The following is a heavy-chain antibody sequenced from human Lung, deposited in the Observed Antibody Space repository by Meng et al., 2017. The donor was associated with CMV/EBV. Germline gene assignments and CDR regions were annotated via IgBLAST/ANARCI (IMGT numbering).Heavy chain of an antibody. D-gene: IGHD4-11*01. V-gene: IGHV1-2*02. CDR3: ARDLKGTTVTATGLYGMDV. CDR1: GYTFTGYY. Sequence: ASXXVSXKASGYTFTGYYILWVRQAPGQGLEWMGWMNPDRGAVNYVQKFQGRVTMTRDLSISTAYMELSRLRSDDTAVYYCARDLKGTTVTATGLYGMDVWXQGPTVTVSS. CDR2: MNPDRGAV. J-gene: IGHJ6*02.